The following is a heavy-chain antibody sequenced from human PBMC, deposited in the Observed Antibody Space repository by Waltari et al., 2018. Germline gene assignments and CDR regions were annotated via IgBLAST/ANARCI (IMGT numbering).Heavy chain of an antibody. CDR2: IKQITGDT. V-gene: IGHV4-59*11. D-gene: IGHD2-2*01. Sequence: QVHLQESGPGLVKPSETLSLTCTVSNGSLNNHYWSWIRQPPGERMEWIGWIKQITGDTNYNPSLESRVIISSDISKNQFSRKLTSVTAADTAIYYCAREGSLYSSTGGWIGPWGQGMLVTVSS. J-gene: IGHJ5*01. CDR3: AREGSLYSSTGGWIGP. CDR1: NGSLNNHY.